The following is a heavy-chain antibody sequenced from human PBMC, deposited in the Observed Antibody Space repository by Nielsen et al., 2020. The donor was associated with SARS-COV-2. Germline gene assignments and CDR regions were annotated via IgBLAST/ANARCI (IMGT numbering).Heavy chain of an antibody. CDR2: VNWNGGST. J-gene: IGHJ4*02. CDR3: ARETAAGTSPYYFDY. CDR1: GFTFSDYW. Sequence: GGSLRLSCAASGFTFSDYWMKWVRQAPGKGLEWVSGVNWNGGSTGYADSVKGRFTISRDNAKNSLYLQMNSLRAEDTAFYYCARETAAGTSPYYFDYWGQGALVTVSS. V-gene: IGHV3-20*04. D-gene: IGHD6-13*01.